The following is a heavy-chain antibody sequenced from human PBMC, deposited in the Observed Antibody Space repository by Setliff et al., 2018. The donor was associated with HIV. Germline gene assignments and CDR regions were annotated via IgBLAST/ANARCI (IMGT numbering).Heavy chain of an antibody. CDR3: ARHGQDYQLGYYYYYMDV. CDR2: INHSGST. CDR1: GGSFNGYS. Sequence: SETLSLTCAVYGGSFNGYSWTWIRQPPGKGLEWIGGINHSGSTYYNPSLKSRVTISVDTSKNQFSLKLSSVTAADTAVYYCARHGQDYQLGYYYYYMDVWGKGTTVTVSS. V-gene: IGHV4-34*01. D-gene: IGHD2-2*01. J-gene: IGHJ6*03.